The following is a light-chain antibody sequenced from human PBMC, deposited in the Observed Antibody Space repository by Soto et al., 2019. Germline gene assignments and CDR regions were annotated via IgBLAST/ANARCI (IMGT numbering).Light chain of an antibody. Sequence: DIQLTQSPSTLSASVGDRVTIACRASQNINSWLAWYQQKPGKAPKLLIYKASSLESGVPSRFSGSGSGTKFTLTISSLQPDDFATYYCQLFDSYSWTFGQGTKVEIE. CDR1: QNINSW. CDR2: KAS. V-gene: IGKV1-5*03. J-gene: IGKJ1*01. CDR3: QLFDSYSWT.